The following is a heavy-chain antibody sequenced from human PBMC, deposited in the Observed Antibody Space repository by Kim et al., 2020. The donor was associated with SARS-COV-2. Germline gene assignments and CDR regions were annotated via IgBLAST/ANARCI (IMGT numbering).Heavy chain of an antibody. CDR3: ARDIRGYRGPDY. V-gene: IGHV1-2*02. Sequence: DAQKFQGRVTMTRDTSISTAYMELSRLRSDDTDVYYCARDIRGYRGPDYWGQGTLVTVSS. J-gene: IGHJ4*02. D-gene: IGHD6-13*01.